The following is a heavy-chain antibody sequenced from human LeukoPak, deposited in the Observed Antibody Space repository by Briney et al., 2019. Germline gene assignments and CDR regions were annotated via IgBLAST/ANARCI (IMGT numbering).Heavy chain of an antibody. J-gene: IGHJ4*02. CDR2: IRYDGSNK. Sequence: GGSLRLSCAASGFIFSSYGMYWVRQAPGKGLEWVTFIRYDGSNKYYADSVKGRFTISRDNSKNTLYLQMNSLRAEDTAVYYCAKDMTNDYWGQGTLVTVSS. CDR1: GFIFSSYG. V-gene: IGHV3-30*02. D-gene: IGHD4-11*01. CDR3: AKDMTNDY.